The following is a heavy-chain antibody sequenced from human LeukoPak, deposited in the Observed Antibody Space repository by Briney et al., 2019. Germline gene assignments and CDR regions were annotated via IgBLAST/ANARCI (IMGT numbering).Heavy chain of an antibody. CDR3: ARGGGKWVRGGFDS. J-gene: IGHJ4*02. D-gene: IGHD5-12*01. CDR2: IYTSSST. V-gene: IGHV4-4*07. CDR1: GAPINNFY. Sequence: PSETLSLTCSISGAPINNFYWSWIRQPVGKGLEWIGRIYTSSSTNYNPSLKSRVSMSGDISKNRLSLNLISVPAADTAVYYCARGGGKWVRGGFDSWGQGILVTVSS.